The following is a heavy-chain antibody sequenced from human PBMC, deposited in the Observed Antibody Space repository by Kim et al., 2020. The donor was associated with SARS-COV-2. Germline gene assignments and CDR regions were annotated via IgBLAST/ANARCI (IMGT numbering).Heavy chain of an antibody. CDR3: ARSSSPMDYYYYYYMDV. Sequence: SETLSLTCSVSGGSISSYYWSWIRQPAGKGLEWIGRIYTSGSTNYNPSLKSRVTMSVDTSKNQFSLKLSSVTAADTAVYYCARSSSPMDYYYYYYMDVWGKGTTVTVSS. CDR1: GGSISSYY. D-gene: IGHD6-6*01. J-gene: IGHJ6*03. CDR2: IYTSGST. V-gene: IGHV4-4*07.